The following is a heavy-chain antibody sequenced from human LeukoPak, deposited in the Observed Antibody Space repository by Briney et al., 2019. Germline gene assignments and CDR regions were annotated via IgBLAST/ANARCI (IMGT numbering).Heavy chain of an antibody. CDR2: IYSDNT. Sequence: GGSLRLSCTVSGFTVSSNSMSWVRQAPGKGLEWVSFIYSDNTHYSDSVKGRFTISRDNSKNTLYLQMNSLRAEDTAVYYCARTLGYCSGGSCYDYYMDVWGKGTTVTISS. D-gene: IGHD2-15*01. V-gene: IGHV3-53*01. CDR3: ARTLGYCSGGSCYDYYMDV. J-gene: IGHJ6*03. CDR1: GFTVSSNS.